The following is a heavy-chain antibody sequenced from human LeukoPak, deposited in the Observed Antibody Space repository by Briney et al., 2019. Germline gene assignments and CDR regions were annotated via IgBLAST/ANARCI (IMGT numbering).Heavy chain of an antibody. V-gene: IGHV3-20*04. CDR1: GFTFDDYG. Sequence: PGGSLRLSCAASGFTFDDYGMSWVRQAPGKGLEWVSGINWNGGSTGYADSVKGRFTISRDNAKNSLYLQMNSLRAEDTALYYCARDTGVTMVRGGRYYFDYWGQGTLVTVSS. J-gene: IGHJ4*02. CDR3: ARDTGVTMVRGGRYYFDY. CDR2: INWNGGST. D-gene: IGHD3-10*01.